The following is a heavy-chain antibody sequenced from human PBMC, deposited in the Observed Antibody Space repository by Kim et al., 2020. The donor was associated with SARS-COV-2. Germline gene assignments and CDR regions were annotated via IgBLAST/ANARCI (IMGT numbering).Heavy chain of an antibody. D-gene: IGHD5-12*01. Sequence: ADSVKGRFTISRDNSKNTLHLQMNSLRPEDTAVYYCAKEEYSGYDRYFDYWGQGTLVTVSS. J-gene: IGHJ4*02. V-gene: IGHV3-30-3*02. CDR3: AKEEYSGYDRYFDY.